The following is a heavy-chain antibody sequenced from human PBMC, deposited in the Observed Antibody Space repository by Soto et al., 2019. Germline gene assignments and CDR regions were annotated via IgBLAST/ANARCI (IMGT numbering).Heavy chain of an antibody. Sequence: ASETLSLTCSVSGGSVSSESYYWSWIRQTPGKGLEWIGNVENSGSTKYNPSLKSRVTISVDTSKNQFSLKLSSVTGADTAVYYCARERGDSHWIDPWGQGTLVTVSS. CDR2: VENSGST. V-gene: IGHV4-61*01. CDR1: GGSVSSESYY. J-gene: IGHJ5*02. D-gene: IGHD2-21*01. CDR3: ARERGDSHWIDP.